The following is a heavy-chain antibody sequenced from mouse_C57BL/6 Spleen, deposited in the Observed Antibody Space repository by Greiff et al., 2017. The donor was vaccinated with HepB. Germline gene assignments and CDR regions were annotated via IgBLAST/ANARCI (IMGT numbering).Heavy chain of an antibody. CDR2: IYPGDGDT. CDR3: ERGRGYAMDY. Sequence: VQLVESGPELVKPGASVKISCKASGYAFSSSWMNWVKQRPGKGLEWIGRIYPGDGDTNYNGKFKGKATLTADKSSSTAYMQLSSLTSEDSAVYFCERGRGYAMDYWGQGTSVTVSS. V-gene: IGHV1-82*01. J-gene: IGHJ4*01. CDR1: GYAFSSSW.